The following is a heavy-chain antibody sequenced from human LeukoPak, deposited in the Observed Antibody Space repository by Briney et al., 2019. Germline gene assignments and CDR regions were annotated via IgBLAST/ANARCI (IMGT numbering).Heavy chain of an antibody. CDR3: ARDRSPEHYYDSSHWDYYYGMDV. Sequence: SETLSLTCTVSGGSISNYYRSWIRQPPGKGLEWIGYIYYSGSTNYNPSLKSRVTISVDTSKNQFSLKLSSVTAADTAVYYCARDRSPEHYYDSSHWDYYYGMDVWGQGTTVTVSS. V-gene: IGHV4-59*01. CDR1: GGSISNYY. J-gene: IGHJ6*02. D-gene: IGHD3-22*01. CDR2: IYYSGST.